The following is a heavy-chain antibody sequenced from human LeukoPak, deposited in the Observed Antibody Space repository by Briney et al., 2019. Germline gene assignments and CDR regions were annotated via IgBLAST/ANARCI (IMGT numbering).Heavy chain of an antibody. D-gene: IGHD2-15*01. CDR3: ARDMGLGCLDDSCNSAHAFDI. Sequence: PGGSLRLSCAASGLIFDVYAMHWVREPPGKSLEWGSGISSKSGALAYADSVRGRFTFSWASAKNSLYLQMNMLRTGDTALYYCARDMGLGCLDDSCNSAHAFDIWGQGTLVSVSS. CDR1: GLIFDVYA. J-gene: IGHJ3*02. CDR2: ISSKSGAL. V-gene: IGHV3-9*01.